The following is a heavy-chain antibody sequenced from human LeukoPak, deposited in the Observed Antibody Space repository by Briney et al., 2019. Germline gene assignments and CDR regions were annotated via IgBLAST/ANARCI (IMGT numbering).Heavy chain of an antibody. Sequence: ASVKVSCKASAYTFTGYYMHWVRQAPGQGLEWMGWINPNSGGTNYAQKFQGRVTMTRDTSISTAYMELSRLRSDDTAVYYCARGLSTVTTTDAFDIWGQGTMVTVSS. CDR1: AYTFTGYY. J-gene: IGHJ3*02. D-gene: IGHD4-17*01. CDR2: INPNSGGT. V-gene: IGHV1-2*02. CDR3: ARGLSTVTTTDAFDI.